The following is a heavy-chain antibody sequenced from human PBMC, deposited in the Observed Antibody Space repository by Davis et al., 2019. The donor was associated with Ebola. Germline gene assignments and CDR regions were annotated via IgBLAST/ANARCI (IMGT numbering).Heavy chain of an antibody. CDR3: ARGHSYGY. CDR1: GYSISSGYY. CDR2: MFHSGNT. V-gene: IGHV4-38-2*02. D-gene: IGHD5-18*01. J-gene: IGHJ4*02. Sequence: MPSETLSLTCTVSGYSISSGYYWGWIRQPPGKGLECIAYMFHSGNTLYNPSLRSRVTMSVDTSKNQFSLSLSSVTAPDTAVYYCARGHSYGYWGQGALVTVSS.